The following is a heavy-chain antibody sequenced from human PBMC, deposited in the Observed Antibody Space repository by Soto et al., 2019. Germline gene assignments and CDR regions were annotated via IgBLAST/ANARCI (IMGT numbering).Heavy chain of an antibody. J-gene: IGHJ3*02. CDR2: TYYRSKWYN. Sequence: QVQLQQSGPGLVKPSQTLSLTCAISGDSVSSSSAAWNWIRQSPSRVLEWLGRTYYRSKWYNDYAVSVKSRITINPDTSKNQFSLQFNSVTPEATAMYDCARDPPTSYDAFDMWGQGTMVTVSS. V-gene: IGHV6-1*01. CDR3: ARDPPTSYDAFDM. CDR1: GDSVSSSSAA.